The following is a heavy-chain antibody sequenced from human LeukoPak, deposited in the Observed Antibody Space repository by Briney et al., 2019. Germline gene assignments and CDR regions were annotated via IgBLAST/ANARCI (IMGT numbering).Heavy chain of an antibody. CDR3: AREKYCSGGSCYDDAFDI. D-gene: IGHD2-15*01. Sequence: SVKVSCKASGGTFSSYTISWVRQAPGQGLEWTGRIIPILGIANYAQKFQGRVTITADKSTSTAYMELSSLRSEDTAVYYCAREKYCSGGSCYDDAFDIWGQGTMVTVSS. V-gene: IGHV1-69*04. CDR1: GGTFSSYT. J-gene: IGHJ3*02. CDR2: IIPILGIA.